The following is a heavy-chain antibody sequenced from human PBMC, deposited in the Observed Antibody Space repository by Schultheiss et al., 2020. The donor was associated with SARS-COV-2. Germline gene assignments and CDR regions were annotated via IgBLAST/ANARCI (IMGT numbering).Heavy chain of an antibody. Sequence: GGSLRLSCAASGFTFDDYAMHWVRQAPGKGLEWVSGISGSGGSTYYADSVKGRFTISRDNSKNTLYLQMNSLRAEDTAVYYCAKDRFGTVTTFPDYWGQGTLVTVSS. CDR2: ISGSGGST. CDR1: GFTFDDYA. D-gene: IGHD4-17*01. V-gene: IGHV3-23*01. J-gene: IGHJ4*02. CDR3: AKDRFGTVTTFPDY.